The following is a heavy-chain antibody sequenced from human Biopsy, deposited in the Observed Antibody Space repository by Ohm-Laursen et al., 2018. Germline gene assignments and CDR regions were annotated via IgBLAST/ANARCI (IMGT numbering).Heavy chain of an antibody. Sequence: GSLRLSCTASGLRFSMYAMSWVRQAPGKGLEWVSAIGGSGGGTYYADSVKGRFTISRDDPKNTVYLQMNSLRVEDRAVYYCARPMSRVVAYGMDVWGQGTTVTVSS. CDR1: GLRFSMYA. J-gene: IGHJ6*02. D-gene: IGHD2-15*01. V-gene: IGHV3-23*01. CDR2: IGGSGGGT. CDR3: ARPMSRVVAYGMDV.